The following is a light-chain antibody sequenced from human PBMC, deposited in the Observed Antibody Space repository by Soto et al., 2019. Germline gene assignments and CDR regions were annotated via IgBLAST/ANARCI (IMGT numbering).Light chain of an antibody. CDR1: QSVSIY. CDR3: QQRSNWPPKIT. CDR2: DAS. Sequence: EIVLAQSPATLSSSPGERATLTCRASQSVSIYLAWYQRKPGQAPRLLIYDASNRATGIPARFSGSGSGTDFTLTISSLEPEDFAVYYCQQRSNWPPKITFGQGTRLEI. V-gene: IGKV3-11*01. J-gene: IGKJ5*01.